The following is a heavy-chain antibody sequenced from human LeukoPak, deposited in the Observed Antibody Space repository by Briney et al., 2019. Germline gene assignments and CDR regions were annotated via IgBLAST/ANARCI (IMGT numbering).Heavy chain of an antibody. CDR2: IYDSGST. CDR1: GGSIRSSYYY. Sequence: SETLSLTCTVSGGSIRSSYYYWGWIRQPPGKGLEWIGSIYDSGSTYYNPSLKSRVTISVDTSKNQFSLKLNSVTAADTAVYYCARYHRGSYYFDYWGQGTLVTVSS. J-gene: IGHJ4*02. V-gene: IGHV4-39*01. D-gene: IGHD1-26*01. CDR3: ARYHRGSYYFDY.